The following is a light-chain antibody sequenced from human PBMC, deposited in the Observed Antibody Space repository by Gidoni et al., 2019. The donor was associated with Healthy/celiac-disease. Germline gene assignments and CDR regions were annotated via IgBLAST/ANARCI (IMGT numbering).Light chain of an antibody. CDR3: AAWDDRLSGSYV. Sequence: SVRAQPPSPSWTPGQRVTISCSGSSSNIGSNYVYWYQQLPGTAPTLLIYRNNQRLAGVPAGSAGSKPGTSASLAISALRSEDEADYYCAAWDDRLSGSYVFGPGTKVTV. CDR2: RNN. V-gene: IGLV1-47*01. CDR1: SSNIGSNY. J-gene: IGLJ1*01.